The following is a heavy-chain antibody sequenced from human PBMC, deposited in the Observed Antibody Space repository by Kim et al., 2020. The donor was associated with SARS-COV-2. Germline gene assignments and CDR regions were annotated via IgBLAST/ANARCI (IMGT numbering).Heavy chain of an antibody. CDR3: AKVSRQWLENWYFDL. CDR1: GFTFSSYG. J-gene: IGHJ2*01. V-gene: IGHV3-30*18. CDR2: ISYDGSNK. Sequence: GGSLRLSCAASGFTFSSYGMHWVRQAPGKGLEWVAVISYDGSNKYYADSVKGRFTISRDNSKNTLYLQMNSLRAEDTAVYYCAKVSRQWLENWYFDLWGRGTLVTVSS. D-gene: IGHD6-19*01.